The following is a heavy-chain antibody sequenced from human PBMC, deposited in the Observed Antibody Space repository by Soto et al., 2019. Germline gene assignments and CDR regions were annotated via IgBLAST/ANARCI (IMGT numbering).Heavy chain of an antibody. V-gene: IGHV4-30-4*01. Sequence: QVQLQESGPGLVKPSQTLSLTCTVSGGSTSSGDYYWSWIRQPPGKGLEWIGYIYYSGSTYYNPSLKSRVTISVDTSKNPFSLKLSSVTAADTAVYYCASSSSSPAGWFDPWGQGTLVTVSS. J-gene: IGHJ5*02. CDR3: ASSSSSPAGWFDP. D-gene: IGHD6-6*01. CDR2: IYYSGST. CDR1: GGSTSSGDYY.